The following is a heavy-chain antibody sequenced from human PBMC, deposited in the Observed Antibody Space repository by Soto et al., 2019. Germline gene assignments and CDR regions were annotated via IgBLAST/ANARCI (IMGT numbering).Heavy chain of an antibody. V-gene: IGHV1-46*01. Sequence: ASVKVSCKAPGYTFTSYYMHWVRQAPGQGLEWMGIINPSGGSTSYAQKFQGRVTMTRDTSTSTVYMELSSLRSEDTAVYYCARDWGREYSSSSYYYGMDVWGQGTTVTVSS. J-gene: IGHJ6*02. CDR1: GYTFTSYY. CDR3: ARDWGREYSSSSYYYGMDV. CDR2: INPSGGST. D-gene: IGHD6-6*01.